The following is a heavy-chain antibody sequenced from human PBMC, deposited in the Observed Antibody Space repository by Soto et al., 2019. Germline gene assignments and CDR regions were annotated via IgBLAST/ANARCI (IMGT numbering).Heavy chain of an antibody. J-gene: IGHJ4*02. V-gene: IGHV4-59*01. Sequence: SETLSLTCTVSGGSISSYYWSWIRQPPGKGLEWIGYIYYSGSTNYNPSLKSRVTISVDTSKNQFSLKLSSVTAADTAVYYCARGGGYDWGRLYYWGQGTLVTVSS. CDR2: IYYSGST. CDR1: GGSISSYY. D-gene: IGHD5-12*01. CDR3: ARGGGYDWGRLYY.